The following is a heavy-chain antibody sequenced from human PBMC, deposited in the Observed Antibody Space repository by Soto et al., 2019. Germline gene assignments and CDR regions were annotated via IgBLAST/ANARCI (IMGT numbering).Heavy chain of an antibody. CDR2: INPNSGGT. J-gene: IGHJ6*02. V-gene: IGHV1-2*04. CDR1: GYTFTGYY. Sequence: QVQLVQFGAEVKKPGASVKVSCKASGYTFTGYYMHWVRQAPGQGLEWMGWINPNSGGTNYAQKFQGWVTMTRDTSISTAYMELSRLRSDDTAVYYCAREGLMVYAQYGMDVWGQGTTVTVSS. CDR3: AREGLMVYAQYGMDV. D-gene: IGHD2-8*01.